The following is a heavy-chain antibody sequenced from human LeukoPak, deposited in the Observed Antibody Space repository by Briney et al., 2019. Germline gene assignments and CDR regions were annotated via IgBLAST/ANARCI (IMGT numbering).Heavy chain of an antibody. CDR2: ISYDGSNK. CDR3: ARSGPILYPMLNYYYGMDV. D-gene: IGHD2-8*01. CDR1: GFTFSSYG. J-gene: IGHJ6*02. V-gene: IGHV3-30*03. Sequence: PGGSLRLSCAASGFTFSSYGMHWVRQAPGKGLEWVAVISYDGSNKYYADSVKGRLTISRDNSKNTLYLQMNSLRAEDTAVYYCARSGPILYPMLNYYYGMDVWGQGTTVTVSS.